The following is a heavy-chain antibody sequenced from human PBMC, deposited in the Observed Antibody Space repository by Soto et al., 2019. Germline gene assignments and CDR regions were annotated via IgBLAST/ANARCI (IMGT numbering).Heavy chain of an antibody. D-gene: IGHD6-19*01. Sequence: GGSLRLSCAASGFTFSNYAMNWVRQAPGKGLEWVSTISATGGSTYYADSVKGRFTISRDNSKNTLYLQMNSLRAEDTAVYYCAKSSGWSTPGYFDYWGQVTLVTVSS. CDR3: AKSSGWSTPGYFDY. J-gene: IGHJ4*02. CDR2: ISATGGST. CDR1: GFTFSNYA. V-gene: IGHV3-23*01.